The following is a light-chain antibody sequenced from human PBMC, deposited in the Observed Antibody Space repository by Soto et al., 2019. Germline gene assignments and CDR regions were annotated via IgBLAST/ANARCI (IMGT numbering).Light chain of an antibody. V-gene: IGKV1-5*01. CDR2: GAS. J-gene: IGKJ1*01. Sequence: DIQMTQSPSTLSASVGDRVTITCRASQSVRSWLAWYQQKPGRAPKFLIYGASTLQSGVPSRFSGSGSGTEFTLTISSLQPDDFATYYCQHYNSYSEAFGQGTKVDIK. CDR3: QHYNSYSEA. CDR1: QSVRSW.